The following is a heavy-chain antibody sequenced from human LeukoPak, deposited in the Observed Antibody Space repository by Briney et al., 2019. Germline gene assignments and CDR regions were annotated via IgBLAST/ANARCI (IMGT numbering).Heavy chain of an antibody. V-gene: IGHV1-46*01. CDR2: ICPRDGST. CDR1: GYTFTSNY. Sequence: GASVKVSCKASGYTFTSNYIHWVRQAPGQGLEWMGMICPRDGSTSYAQKFQGRVTVTRDTSTSTVHMELSGLRSEDTAVYYCARDQEGFDYWGQGTVVTVSS. J-gene: IGHJ4*02. CDR3: ARDQEGFDY.